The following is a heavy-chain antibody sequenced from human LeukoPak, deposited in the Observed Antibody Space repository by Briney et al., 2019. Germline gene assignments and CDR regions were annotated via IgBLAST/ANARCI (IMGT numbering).Heavy chain of an antibody. CDR1: GFTFSTYG. CDR2: IWSDGSNK. CDR3: ASVCSGTSCHFDY. V-gene: IGHV3-33*01. D-gene: IGHD2-2*01. J-gene: IGHJ4*02. Sequence: GGSLRLSCAASGFTFSTYGMYWGRQAPGKGLEGVATIWSDGSNKYYADSVKGRFTISRDTSKNTLYLQMNSLRAEDTAVYYCASVCSGTSCHFDYWGQGTLVTVSS.